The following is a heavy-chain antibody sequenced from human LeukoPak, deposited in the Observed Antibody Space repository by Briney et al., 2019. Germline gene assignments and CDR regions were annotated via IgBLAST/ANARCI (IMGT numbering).Heavy chain of an antibody. V-gene: IGHV3-11*04. CDR1: GFIFSDYY. Sequence: GGSLRLSCAASGFIFSDYYMTWIRQAPGKGLEWISYITTNGASTYYATSVKGRFTISRDNAQNSLFLQMNSLRAEDTAVYYCARWVCSPTSCYYFDHWGQGTLVVVSS. J-gene: IGHJ4*02. CDR3: ARWVCSPTSCYYFDH. D-gene: IGHD2-2*01. CDR2: ITTNGAST.